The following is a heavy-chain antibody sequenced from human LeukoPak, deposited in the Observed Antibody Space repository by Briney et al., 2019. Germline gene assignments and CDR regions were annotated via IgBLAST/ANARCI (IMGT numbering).Heavy chain of an antibody. V-gene: IGHV3-23*01. Sequence: LPGGTLRLSCAASGFTFSSYAMSWVRQAPGKGLEWDSAISGSGGTTNYADAVKGRFTISRDNSKSTLYLQMNNLRAEDTAVYYCARVVPPTDYGSGSYFWDPYYFDYWGQGTLVTVSS. J-gene: IGHJ4*02. CDR1: GFTFSSYA. CDR3: ARVVPPTDYGSGSYFWDPYYFDY. D-gene: IGHD3-10*01. CDR2: ISGSGGTT.